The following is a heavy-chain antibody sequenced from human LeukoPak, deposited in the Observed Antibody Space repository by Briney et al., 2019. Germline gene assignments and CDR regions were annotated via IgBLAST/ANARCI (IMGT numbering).Heavy chain of an antibody. CDR2: ISGGSAYI. CDR3: ARGKPLDY. Sequence: GGSLRLSCAASGFTFSSHNINWVRQAPGKGLEWVSSISGGSAYIYFADSVKGRFTISRDNAMNSLYLQMNSLRAEDTGVYYCARGKPLDYWGLGTLVTVSS. V-gene: IGHV3-21*01. CDR1: GFTFSSHN. J-gene: IGHJ4*02.